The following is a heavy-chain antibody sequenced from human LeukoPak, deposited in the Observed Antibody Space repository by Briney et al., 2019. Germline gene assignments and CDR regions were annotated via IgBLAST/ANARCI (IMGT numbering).Heavy chain of an antibody. CDR3: ARDGPVTGPYCFDY. J-gene: IGHJ4*02. CDR1: GGSISSGGYY. V-gene: IGHV4-31*03. D-gene: IGHD6-19*01. Sequence: SSETLSLTCTVSGGSISSGGYYWSWICQHPGKGLEWIGYIYYSGSTYYNPSLKSRVTISVDTSKNQFSLKLSSVTAADTAVYYCARDGPVTGPYCFDYWGQGTLVTVSS. CDR2: IYYSGST.